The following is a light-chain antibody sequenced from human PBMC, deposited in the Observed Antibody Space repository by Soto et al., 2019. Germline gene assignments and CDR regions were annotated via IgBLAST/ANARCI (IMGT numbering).Light chain of an antibody. CDR1: QSISSW. Sequence: DIQMTQSPSTLSASVGDRVTITCRASQSISSWLAWYQQKPGKAPKLLIYKASSLESGVPSRFSGSGSATEFTLTISSLQADDFATYYCQQYNNYPWTFGQGTKVEIK. CDR2: KAS. J-gene: IGKJ1*01. CDR3: QQYNNYPWT. V-gene: IGKV1-5*03.